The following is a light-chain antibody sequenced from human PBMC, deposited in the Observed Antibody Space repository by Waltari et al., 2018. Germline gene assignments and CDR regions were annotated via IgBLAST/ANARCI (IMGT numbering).Light chain of an antibody. CDR1: STNVGGYNL. Sequence: QSALTQPASVSGSPGQAITISCTGTSTNVGGYNLVSWYRQYPGKAPELMIFGVSERPSGISNRFSGSKSGNTATLTISGLQAEDEADYYCLSYSGRSDYVFGTGTRV. CDR2: GVS. J-gene: IGLJ1*01. CDR3: LSYSGRSDYV. V-gene: IGLV2-23*02.